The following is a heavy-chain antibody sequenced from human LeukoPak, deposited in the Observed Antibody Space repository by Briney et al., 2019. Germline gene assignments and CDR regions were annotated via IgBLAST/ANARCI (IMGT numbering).Heavy chain of an antibody. Sequence: GGSLRLSCVASGFTYSRYWVTWVRQAPGKGQEWVANIKDDGREKNYVDSVKGRFTISRDNAKNSMYLQMDSLRVEDTAVYYCGRDFTGFFDYWGQGTLVTVSS. CDR2: IKDDGREK. CDR1: GFTYSRYW. D-gene: IGHD3-10*01. J-gene: IGHJ4*02. V-gene: IGHV3-7*03. CDR3: GRDFTGFFDY.